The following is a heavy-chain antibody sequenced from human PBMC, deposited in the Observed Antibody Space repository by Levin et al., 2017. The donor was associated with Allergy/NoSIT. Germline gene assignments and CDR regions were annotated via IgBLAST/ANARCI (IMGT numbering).Heavy chain of an antibody. CDR2: IGAHNGNT. J-gene: IGHJ4*02. CDR1: GYTFTNNF. D-gene: IGHD2-15*01. Sequence: VASVKVSCKTSGYTFTNNFITWVRQAPGQGLEWMGWIGAHNGNTNYAHNYQGRVTMTADTATSTAYMELRSLRSDDTAVYYCAREHCSSGHCFFDYWGQGTLITVSS. V-gene: IGHV1-18*01. CDR3: AREHCSSGHCFFDY.